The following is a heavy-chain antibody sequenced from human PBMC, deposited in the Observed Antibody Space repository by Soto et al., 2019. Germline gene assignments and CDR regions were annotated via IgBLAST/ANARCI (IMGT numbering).Heavy chain of an antibody. Sequence: EVPLLESGGGLVQPGGSLRLSCAASGFTLSTYAMSWVRQAPGKGLEWVSAISGSGGSTFYADSVKGRFTISRDNSIDTLYLQMNRMRTEDTAVYYCARPRGYGVCVVYDIWGQGAMVTVSS. J-gene: IGHJ3*02. D-gene: IGHD4-17*01. V-gene: IGHV3-23*01. CDR2: ISGSGGST. CDR3: ARPRGYGVCVVYDI. CDR1: GFTLSTYA.